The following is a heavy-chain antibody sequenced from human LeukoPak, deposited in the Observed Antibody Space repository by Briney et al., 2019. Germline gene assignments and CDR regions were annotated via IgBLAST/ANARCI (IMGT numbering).Heavy chain of an antibody. CDR2: INPNSGGT. D-gene: IGHD3-10*01. V-gene: IGHV1-2*04. CDR1: GYTFTGYY. J-gene: IGHJ4*02. Sequence: ASVKVSCKASGYTFTGYYMHWVRQAPGQGLEWMGWINPNSGGTNYAQKFQGWVTMTRDTSISTAYMELSSLRSEDTAVYYCARYGSGSYYNPNFDYWGQGTLVTVSS. CDR3: ARYGSGSYYNPNFDY.